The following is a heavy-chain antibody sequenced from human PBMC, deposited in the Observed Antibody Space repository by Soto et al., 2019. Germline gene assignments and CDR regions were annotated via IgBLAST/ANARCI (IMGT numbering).Heavy chain of an antibody. Sequence: SETLSLTCAVYGGSFSGYYWSWIRQPPGKGLEWIGYIYYSGSTYYNPSLKSRVTISVDTSKNQFSLKLTSVTAADTAVYYCARSVFPWGQGTLVTVSS. CDR2: IYYSGST. CDR1: GGSFSGYY. CDR3: ARSVFP. J-gene: IGHJ5*02. V-gene: IGHV4-34*09.